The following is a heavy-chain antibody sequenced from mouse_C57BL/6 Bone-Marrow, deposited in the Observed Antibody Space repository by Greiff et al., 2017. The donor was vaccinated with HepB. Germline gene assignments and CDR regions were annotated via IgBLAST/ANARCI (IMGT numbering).Heavy chain of an antibody. CDR3: ARRGGVGYYAMDY. Sequence: QVHVKQPGTELVKPGASVKLSCKASGYTFTSYWMHWVKQRPGQGLEWIGNINPSNGGTNYNEKFKGKATLTADKSSSTAYMQLNSLTSEDSAVYYCARRGGVGYYAMDYWGQGTSVTVSS. J-gene: IGHJ4*01. V-gene: IGHV1-53*01. CDR1: GYTFTSYW. D-gene: IGHD1-1*01. CDR2: INPSNGGT.